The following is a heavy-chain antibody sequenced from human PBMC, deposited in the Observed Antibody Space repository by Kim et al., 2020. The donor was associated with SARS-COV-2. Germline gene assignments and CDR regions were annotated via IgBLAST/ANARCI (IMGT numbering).Heavy chain of an antibody. V-gene: IGHV3-30*04. CDR1: GFSFSNYA. J-gene: IGHJ4*02. CDR2: ISDDGSNI. CDR3: ARVPGYSGFNYGPYYFDF. D-gene: IGHD5-12*01. Sequence: GGSLRLSCAASGFSFSNYAMHWVCQAAGKGPEWVAVISDDGSNIYYAESVKGRFTFSRDNSKNTLYLQMNYLRPEDTAVYYCARVPGYSGFNYGPYYFDFWGQGTLVAVSS.